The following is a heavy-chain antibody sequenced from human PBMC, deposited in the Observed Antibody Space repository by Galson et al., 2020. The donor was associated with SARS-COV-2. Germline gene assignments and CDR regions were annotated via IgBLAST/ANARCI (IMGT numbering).Heavy chain of an antibody. V-gene: IGHV3-23*01. J-gene: IGHJ4*02. CDR3: AKDRGNDYGDQSDY. CDR2: ISGSGGAT. Sequence: SCAASGFTFTSYAMSWVRQAPGKGLKWVSAISGSGGATYYADSVKGRFTISRDNAKNTLYLQINSLRAEDTAIYYCAKDRGNDYGDQSDYGGQGTLVTVSS. CDR1: GFTFTSYA. D-gene: IGHD4-17*01.